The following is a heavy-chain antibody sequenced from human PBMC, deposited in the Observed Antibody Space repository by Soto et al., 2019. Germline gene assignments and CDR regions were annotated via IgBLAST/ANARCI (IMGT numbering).Heavy chain of an antibody. Sequence: QVQLVESGGGVVQPGRSLRLSCAASGFTFSSYGMHWVRQAPGKGLEWVAVISYDGSNKYYADSVKGRFTISRDNSKNTLYLQMNSLRAEDTAVYYCAKVRPRMTTVRYYFDYWGQGTLVTVSS. CDR3: AKVRPRMTTVRYYFDY. V-gene: IGHV3-30*18. D-gene: IGHD4-17*01. CDR1: GFTFSSYG. J-gene: IGHJ4*02. CDR2: ISYDGSNK.